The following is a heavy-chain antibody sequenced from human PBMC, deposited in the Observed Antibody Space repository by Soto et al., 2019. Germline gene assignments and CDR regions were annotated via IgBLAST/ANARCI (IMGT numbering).Heavy chain of an antibody. CDR3: ARVVVNYYDSSGYYFDY. V-gene: IGHV1-18*01. D-gene: IGHD3-22*01. Sequence: ASVKVSCTDSGYTFTNFGISWVRQAPGQGLEWMGWISAYNGNTNYAQNFQGRVTMTTDTSTSTAYMELRSLRSDDTAVYYCARVVVNYYDSSGYYFDYWGQGTLVTVSS. CDR1: GYTFTNFG. J-gene: IGHJ4*02. CDR2: ISAYNGNT.